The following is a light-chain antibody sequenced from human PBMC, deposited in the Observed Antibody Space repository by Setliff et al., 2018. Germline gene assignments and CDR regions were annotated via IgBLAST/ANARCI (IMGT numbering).Light chain of an antibody. Sequence: QSVLTQPPSASGTPGQRVTISCSGSSSNIGSNTVNWYQQLTGTAPKLLIYRTNQRPSGVPDRFSGSKSGTSASLAISGLQSEDEADYYWAAWDDSLNGLYVFGTGTKVTVL. V-gene: IGLV1-44*01. CDR3: AAWDDSLNGLYV. J-gene: IGLJ1*01. CDR2: RTN. CDR1: SSNIGSNT.